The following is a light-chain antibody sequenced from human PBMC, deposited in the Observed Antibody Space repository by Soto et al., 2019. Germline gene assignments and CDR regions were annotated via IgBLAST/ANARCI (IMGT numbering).Light chain of an antibody. J-gene: IGLJ3*02. CDR1: SGHSSYI. Sequence: QPVLTQSSSASASLGSSVKLTCTLSSGHSSYIIAWHQQQPGKAPRYLMKLEGSGSYNKGSGVPDRFSGSSSGADRYLTIPNLQFEDEADYYCETWDSNTRMFGGGTKLTVL. CDR3: ETWDSNTRM. CDR2: LEGSGSY. V-gene: IGLV4-60*02.